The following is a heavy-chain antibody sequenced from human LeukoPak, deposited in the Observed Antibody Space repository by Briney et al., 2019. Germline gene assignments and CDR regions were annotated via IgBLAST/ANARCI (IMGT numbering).Heavy chain of an antibody. D-gene: IGHD1-26*01. CDR3: ARGWEKFDY. CDR1: GGSISSSSYY. V-gene: IGHV4-39*01. CDR2: IYYSGST. Sequence: SETLSLTCTVSGGSISSSSYYWGWIRQPPGKGLEWIGSIYYSGSTYYNPSLKSRVTISVDTSKNQFSLKLSSVTAADTAVYYCARGWEKFDYWGQGTLVTVSS. J-gene: IGHJ4*02.